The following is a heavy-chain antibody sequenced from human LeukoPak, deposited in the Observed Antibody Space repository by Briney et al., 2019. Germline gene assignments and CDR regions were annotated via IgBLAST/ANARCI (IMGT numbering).Heavy chain of an antibody. CDR3: ARWRLAVGLFDF. J-gene: IGHJ4*02. D-gene: IGHD6-19*01. Sequence: PSLTLSLTCTVSGGFISSGDYYWSWIRQPPGKGLEWTGYIYHSGSAYYNPSLRSRVTISLDRSKNQFSLKLNSVTAADTAVYYCARWRLAVGLFDFWGQGTLVTVSS. V-gene: IGHV4-30-2*01. CDR1: GGFISSGDYY. CDR2: IYHSGSA.